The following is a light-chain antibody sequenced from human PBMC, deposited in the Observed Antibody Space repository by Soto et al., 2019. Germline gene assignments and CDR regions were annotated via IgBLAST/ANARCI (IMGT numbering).Light chain of an antibody. CDR1: SDDVGGYNY. Sequence: QSALTQPASVSGSPGQSITISCTGTSDDVGGYNYVSWYQQHSGKAPKLIIYEVTNRPSGVSNRCSGSKSGNTASLTISGLQADEEADYHCSSYTSHYTRVFGTGTKRTVL. CDR3: SSYTSHYTRV. J-gene: IGLJ1*01. CDR2: EVT. V-gene: IGLV2-14*03.